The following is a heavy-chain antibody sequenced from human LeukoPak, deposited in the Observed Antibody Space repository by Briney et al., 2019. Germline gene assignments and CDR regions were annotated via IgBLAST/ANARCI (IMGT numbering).Heavy chain of an antibody. J-gene: IGHJ4*02. D-gene: IGHD3-22*01. CDR1: GFTFDDYA. V-gene: IGHV3-9*01. CDR2: ISWNSGSI. Sequence: PGGSLRLSCAASGFTFDDYAMHWVRQAAGKGLEWVSGISWNSGSIGYADSVKGRFTISRDNAKNSLYLQMNSLRAEDTAVYYCAKLRAPDYYDTSGYGNLNFDYWGQGTLVTVSS. CDR3: AKLRAPDYYDTSGYGNLNFDY.